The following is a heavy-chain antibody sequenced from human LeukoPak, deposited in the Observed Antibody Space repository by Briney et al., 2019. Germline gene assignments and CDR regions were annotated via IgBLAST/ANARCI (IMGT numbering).Heavy chain of an antibody. J-gene: IGHJ4*02. CDR2: IYHSGST. CDR1: GGSISSGGYS. D-gene: IGHD1-20*01. V-gene: IGHV4-30-2*03. Sequence: SQTLSLTCAVSGGSISSGGYSWSWIRQPPGKGLEWIGYIYHSGSTYYNPSLKSRVTISVDTSKNQFSLKLSSVTAADTAVYYCARHELITGAHFDHWGQGTLVTVSS. CDR3: ARHELITGAHFDH.